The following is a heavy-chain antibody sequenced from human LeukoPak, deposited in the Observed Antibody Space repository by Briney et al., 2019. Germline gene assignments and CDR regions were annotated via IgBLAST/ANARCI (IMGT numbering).Heavy chain of an antibody. D-gene: IGHD3-3*01. CDR1: SASVSSGGSY. Sequence: PSQTLSLTCSVSSASVSSGGSYWSWIRQHPGRGLEWIGYVYYGGGTYYNPSLKSRVFISLDTSKNQFFLNLTSVTAADTAVYYCARGRYDGPFDHWGQGTLVTVSS. CDR3: ARGRYDGPFDH. J-gene: IGHJ4*02. V-gene: IGHV4-31*03. CDR2: VYYGGGT.